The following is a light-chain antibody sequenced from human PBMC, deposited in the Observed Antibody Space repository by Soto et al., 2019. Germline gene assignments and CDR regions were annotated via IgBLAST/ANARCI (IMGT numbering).Light chain of an antibody. Sequence: SYELTQPPSVSVAPGKTARITCGGNNIGSKSVHWYQQKPGQAPVLVIYYDSDRPSVIPERFSGSNSGNTATLTISRVEAGDEADYYCQVWDSSSDSYVFGSGTKLTVL. J-gene: IGLJ1*01. CDR1: NIGSKS. V-gene: IGLV3-21*04. CDR2: YDS. CDR3: QVWDSSSDSYV.